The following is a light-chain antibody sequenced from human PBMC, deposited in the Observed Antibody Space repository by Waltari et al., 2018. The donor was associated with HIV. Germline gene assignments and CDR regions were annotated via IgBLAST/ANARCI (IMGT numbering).Light chain of an antibody. CDR3: CSYAGSRTLAV. CDR2: EGT. J-gene: IGLJ1*01. Sequence: QSALTQPASVSGSPGQSITISCTGSSRDVGRYNLVSSYQQHPGKAPKLIIYEGTKRPSGVSLRFSASKSGNTASLTLLGLQPEDEADYYCCSYAGSRTLAVFGTGTKVTVL. CDR1: SRDVGRYNL. V-gene: IGLV2-23*01.